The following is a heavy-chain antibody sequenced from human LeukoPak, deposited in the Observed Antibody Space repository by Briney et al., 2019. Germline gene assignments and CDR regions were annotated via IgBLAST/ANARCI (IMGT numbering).Heavy chain of an antibody. CDR1: GFTFSSYA. D-gene: IGHD3-9*01. J-gene: IGHJ4*02. V-gene: IGHV3-23*01. CDR2: ISGSGGST. Sequence: GGSLRLSCAASGFTFSSYAMSWVRQAPGEGLEWVSAISGSGGSTYYADSVKGRFTISRDNSKNTLYLQMNSLRAEDTAVYYCAKDMRFDWTPYYFDYWGQGTLVTVSS. CDR3: AKDMRFDWTPYYFDY.